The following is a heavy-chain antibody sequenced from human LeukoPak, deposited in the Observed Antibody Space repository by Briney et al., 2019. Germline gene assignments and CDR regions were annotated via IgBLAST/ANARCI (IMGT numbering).Heavy chain of an antibody. CDR1: GYTFTGYY. CDR3: AKTYYYGSGSSTPIDY. J-gene: IGHJ4*02. V-gene: IGHV1-2*02. D-gene: IGHD3-10*01. Sequence: ASVKVSCKASGYTFTGYYMHWVRQAPGQGLEWMGWINPNSGGTNYAQKFQGRVTMTRDTSISTAYMELNRLRSDDTAVYYCAKTYYYGSGSSTPIDYWGQGTLVTVSS. CDR2: INPNSGGT.